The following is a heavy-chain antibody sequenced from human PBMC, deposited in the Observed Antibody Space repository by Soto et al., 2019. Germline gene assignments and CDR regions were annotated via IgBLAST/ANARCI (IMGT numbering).Heavy chain of an antibody. CDR3: ARAPRMAPFDI. CDR1: GFIFSPYG. Sequence: PGGSLRLSCAASGFIFSPYGIHWVRKAHCKGLEWVALIRNDGSDKYYAESVTGRFTISRDNSKNTVYLQMNSLRAEDTALYFCARAPRMAPFDIWGQGTMVTVSS. V-gene: IGHV3-33*01. J-gene: IGHJ3*02. CDR2: IRNDGSDK.